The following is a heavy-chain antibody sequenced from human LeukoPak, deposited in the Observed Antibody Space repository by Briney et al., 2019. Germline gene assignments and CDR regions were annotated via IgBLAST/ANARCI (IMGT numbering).Heavy chain of an antibody. CDR3: ARDFEYSSSSAAPTMDV. CDR2: IIPILGIA. V-gene: IGHV1-69*04. CDR1: GGTFSSYA. Sequence: ASVKVSCKASGGTFSSYAISWVRQAPGQGLEWMGRIIPILGIANYAQKFQGRVTITADESTSTAYMELSSLRSEDTAVYYCARDFEYSSSSAAPTMDVRGKGTTVTVSS. D-gene: IGHD6-6*01. J-gene: IGHJ6*03.